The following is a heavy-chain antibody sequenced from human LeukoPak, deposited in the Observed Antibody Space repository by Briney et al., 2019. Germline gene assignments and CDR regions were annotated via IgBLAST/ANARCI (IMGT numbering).Heavy chain of an antibody. J-gene: IGHJ4*02. CDR3: ARDAHDYVWGSYRSGFDY. D-gene: IGHD3-16*02. CDR1: GYTVTNYY. CDR2: INPNSGGT. V-gene: IGHV1-2*02. Sequence: GASVKVSCKASGYTVTNYYMHWVRQAPGQGLEWMGWINPNSGGTNYAQKFQGRVTMTRDTSISTAYMELSRLRSDDTAVYYCARDAHDYVWGSYRSGFDYWGQGTLVTVSS.